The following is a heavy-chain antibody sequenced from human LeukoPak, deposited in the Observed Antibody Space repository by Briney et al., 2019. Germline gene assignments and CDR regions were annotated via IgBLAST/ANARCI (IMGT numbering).Heavy chain of an antibody. D-gene: IGHD3-3*01. CDR3: TRGNFWSGFYGMDV. Sequence: GGSLRLSCAASGFTFSDYYMDWVRQAPGKGLEWVSRIRTKAKSYTTEYAASVKGRFTISRGDSKNALYLQMNSLKTEDTAVYYCTRGNFWSGFYGMDVWGQGTTVIVSS. CDR1: GFTFSDYY. V-gene: IGHV3-72*01. J-gene: IGHJ6*02. CDR2: IRTKAKSYTT.